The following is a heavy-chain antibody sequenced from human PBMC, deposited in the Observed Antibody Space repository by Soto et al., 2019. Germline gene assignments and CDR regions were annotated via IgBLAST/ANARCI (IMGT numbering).Heavy chain of an antibody. CDR1: GGSLTTYF. CDR2: IFYSGTT. D-gene: IGHD1-26*01. Sequence: SETLSLTCNVSGGSLTTYFWSWIRQPPGKGLERIGYIFYSGTTNYNPSLKSRVTMSIDTSRNRFALKLTSLTAADSAVYYCARGRGGTYDAFDIWGQGTMVT. V-gene: IGHV4-59*01. CDR3: ARGRGGTYDAFDI. J-gene: IGHJ3*02.